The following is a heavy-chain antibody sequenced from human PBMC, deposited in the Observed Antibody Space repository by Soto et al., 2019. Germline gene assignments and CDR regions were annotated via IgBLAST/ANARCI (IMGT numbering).Heavy chain of an antibody. V-gene: IGHV4-59*12. J-gene: IGHJ5*02. CDR1: SDSISNYY. Sequence: SETLSLTXTVSSDSISNYYCNWFRQPPGKGLEWIGYIYYSGCTYYNPSLKSRVTISVDTSKNQFSLKLSSVTAADTAVYYCARSVFPWGQGTLVTVSS. CDR2: IYYSGCT. CDR3: ARSVFP.